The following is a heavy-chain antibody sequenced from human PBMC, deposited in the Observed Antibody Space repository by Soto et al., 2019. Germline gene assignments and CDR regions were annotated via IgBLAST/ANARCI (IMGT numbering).Heavy chain of an antibody. CDR1: GYGFTTYG. Sequence: QVHLVQSGAEVKKPGASVKVSCKGSGYGFTTYGITWVRQAPGQGLEWMAWISAHNGNTNYAQKLQGRVPVTRDTSTSTASTELRSRRSDDTAVYYCARGRYGDYWGQGALVTVSS. V-gene: IGHV1-18*01. J-gene: IGHJ4*02. D-gene: IGHD1-1*01. CDR3: ARGRYGDY. CDR2: ISAHNGNT.